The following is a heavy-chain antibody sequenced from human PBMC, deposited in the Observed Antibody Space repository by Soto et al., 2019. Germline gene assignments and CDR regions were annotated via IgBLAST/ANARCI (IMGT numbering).Heavy chain of an antibody. CDR1: GYSFTSYG. D-gene: IGHD6-13*01. CDR2: ISAYNGNT. J-gene: IGHJ6*02. Sequence: QVQLVQSGAEVKKPGASVKVSCKASGYSFTSYGISWVRQALGQGLEWMGWISAYNGNTNYAQKLQGRVTMTTDTSTSTAYMELRSLRSDDTAVYYCAREEQQQIRGRDGMDVWGQGTTVTVSS. V-gene: IGHV1-18*01. CDR3: AREEQQQIRGRDGMDV.